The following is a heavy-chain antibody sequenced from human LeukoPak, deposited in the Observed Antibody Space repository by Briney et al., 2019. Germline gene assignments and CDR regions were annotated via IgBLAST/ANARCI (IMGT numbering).Heavy chain of an antibody. D-gene: IGHD4-4*01. J-gene: IGHJ4*02. CDR3: ARDLSVTVTSYPYDY. CDR2: ISGSGGST. CDR1: GFTFSSYA. Sequence: PGGSLRLSCAASGFTFSSYAMSWVRQAPGKGLEWVSAISGSGGSTYYADSVKGRFTISRDNAKNSLYLQVNSLRVEDTAMYYCARDLSVTVTSYPYDYWGQGTLVIVSS. V-gene: IGHV3-23*01.